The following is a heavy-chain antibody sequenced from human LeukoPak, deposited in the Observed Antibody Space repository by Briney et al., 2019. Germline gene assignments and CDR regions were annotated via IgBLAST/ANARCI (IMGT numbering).Heavy chain of an antibody. CDR3: ARQSSGYSYGKFDY. J-gene: IGHJ4*02. CDR2: IYYTGST. Sequence: SETLFLTCTVSGGSISSYYWSWIRQPPGKGLEWIGFIYYTGSTNYNPSLKSRVTISVDTSKNQFSLKLSSVTAADTAVYYCARQSSGYSYGKFDYWGQGTLVTVSS. V-gene: IGHV4-59*08. D-gene: IGHD5-18*01. CDR1: GGSISSYY.